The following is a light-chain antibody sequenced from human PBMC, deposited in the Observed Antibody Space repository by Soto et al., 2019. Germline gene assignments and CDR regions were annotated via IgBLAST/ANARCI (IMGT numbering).Light chain of an antibody. Sequence: EIVMTQSPATLSVSPGERATLSCRASQSVSSNLAWYQQRPGQAPRILIHGASTRATGFPARFSGSRSGTDFTLTISSLQSEDVAVYYCQQYNDWPRTFGQGTKVEIK. J-gene: IGKJ1*01. CDR2: GAS. V-gene: IGKV3-15*01. CDR1: QSVSSN. CDR3: QQYNDWPRT.